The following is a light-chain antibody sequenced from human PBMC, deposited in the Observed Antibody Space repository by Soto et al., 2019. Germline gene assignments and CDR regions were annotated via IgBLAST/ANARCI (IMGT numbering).Light chain of an antibody. CDR3: LLYYGGQLGV. V-gene: IGLV7-43*01. CDR1: TGAVTSGYY. Sequence: QAVVTQEPSLTVSPGGTVTLTCASSTGAVTSGYYPNWVQQKPGQAPRALIYSTSNKYSWTPARFSGYLLGGKAALTLSGVQPEDEAEYYCLLYYGGQLGVFGGGTKLTVI. J-gene: IGLJ2*01. CDR2: STS.